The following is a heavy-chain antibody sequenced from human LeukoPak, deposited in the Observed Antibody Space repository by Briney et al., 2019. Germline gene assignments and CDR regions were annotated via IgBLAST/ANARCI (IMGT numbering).Heavy chain of an antibody. CDR3: AKDRPYYGLGSFVDY. Sequence: QSGGSLRLSCAASGFTFSSYGMHWVRQAPGKGLEWVAFIRYDGSNKYYADSVKGRFTISRDNSKNTLYLQMNSLRAEDTAVYYCAKDRPYYGLGSFVDYWGQGTLVTVSS. CDR1: GFTFSSYG. CDR2: IRYDGSNK. V-gene: IGHV3-30*02. J-gene: IGHJ4*02. D-gene: IGHD3-10*01.